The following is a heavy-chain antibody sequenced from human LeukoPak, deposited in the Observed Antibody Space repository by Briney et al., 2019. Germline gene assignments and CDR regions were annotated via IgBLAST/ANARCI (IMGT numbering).Heavy chain of an antibody. Sequence: ASVQVSCKASGCTFTTDYIHWVRRAPGQGVEWMGIINPSGGSTTYAQKFQGRVIMTGDTSTSTVYMELRSLGSEDTAVYYCARARGSGSYYGHDYYYYYYMDVWGQGTTVTVSS. D-gene: IGHD3-10*01. CDR3: ARARGSGSYYGHDYYYYYYMDV. CDR2: INPSGGST. J-gene: IGHJ6*03. V-gene: IGHV1-46*01. CDR1: GCTFTTDY.